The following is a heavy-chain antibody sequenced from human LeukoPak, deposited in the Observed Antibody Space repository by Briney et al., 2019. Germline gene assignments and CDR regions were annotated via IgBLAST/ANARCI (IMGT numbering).Heavy chain of an antibody. CDR2: INHSGST. CDR3: ARTRSRGDYGLYYFDY. J-gene: IGHJ4*02. D-gene: IGHD4-17*01. V-gene: IGHV4-34*01. CDR1: GGSFSGYH. Sequence: PSETLSLTCAVYGGSFSGYHWSWIRQPPGKGLEWIGEINHSGSTNYNPSLKSRVTISVDTSKNQFSLKLSSVTAADTAVYYCARTRSRGDYGLYYFDYWGQGTLVTVSS.